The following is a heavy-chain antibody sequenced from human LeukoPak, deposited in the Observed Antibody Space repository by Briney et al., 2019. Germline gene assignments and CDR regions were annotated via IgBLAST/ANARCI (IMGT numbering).Heavy chain of an antibody. CDR2: INPNSGGT. J-gene: IGHJ5*02. Sequence: GASVKVSCKASGYTFTGYNMHWVRQAPGQGLEGMGWINPNSGGTNFAQKFQGRVTMTRDTSISTAYMELSRLRSDDTAVYYCAREWELPPGNLDPWGQGTLVTVSS. CDR3: AREWELPPGNLDP. CDR1: GYTFTGYN. V-gene: IGHV1-2*02. D-gene: IGHD1-26*01.